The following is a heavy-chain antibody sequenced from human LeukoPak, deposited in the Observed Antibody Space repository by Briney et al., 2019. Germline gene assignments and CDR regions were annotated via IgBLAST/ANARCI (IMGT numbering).Heavy chain of an antibody. D-gene: IGHD6-6*01. CDR1: GGSISSYY. Sequence: PSETLSLTCTVSGGSISSYYWSWIRQPPGKGLEWIGYIYYSGSTNYNPSLKSRVTISVDTSKNQFSLKLSSVTAADTAVYYCARGVEYSSSSGLGCWGQGTLVTVSS. J-gene: IGHJ4*02. V-gene: IGHV4-59*01. CDR2: IYYSGST. CDR3: ARGVEYSSSSGLGC.